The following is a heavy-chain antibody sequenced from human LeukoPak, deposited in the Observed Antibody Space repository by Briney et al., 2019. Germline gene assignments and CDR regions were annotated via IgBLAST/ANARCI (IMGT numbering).Heavy chain of an antibody. CDR2: IYYSGST. CDR3: ATTGTTGNYYMDV. Sequence: PSETLSLTCTVSGGSISSYYWSWIRQPPGKGLEWIGYIYYSGSTNYNPSPKSRVTISVDTSKNQFSLKLSSVTAADTAVYYCATTGTTGNYYMDVWGKGTTVTVSS. V-gene: IGHV4-59*01. D-gene: IGHD1-1*01. CDR1: GGSISSYY. J-gene: IGHJ6*03.